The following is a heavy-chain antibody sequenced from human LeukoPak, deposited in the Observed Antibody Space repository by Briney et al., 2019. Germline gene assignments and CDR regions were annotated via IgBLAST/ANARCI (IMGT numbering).Heavy chain of an antibody. Sequence: SETLSLTCTVSGYSISSGYFWGWIRQPPGKGLECIGTIYHSGSTYYNPSLKSRVTISVDTSKNQFSLKLNSVTAADTAVYYCARVNDSSGYSYYYYMDVWGKGTSVTVSS. CDR2: IYHSGST. CDR1: GYSISSGYF. V-gene: IGHV4-38-2*02. CDR3: ARVNDSSGYSYYYYMDV. J-gene: IGHJ6*03. D-gene: IGHD3-22*01.